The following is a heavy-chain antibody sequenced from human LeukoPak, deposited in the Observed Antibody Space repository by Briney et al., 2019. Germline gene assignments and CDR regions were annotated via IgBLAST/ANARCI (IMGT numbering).Heavy chain of an antibody. CDR1: GFTFTTYW. Sequence: GSLRLSCVGSGFTFTTYWMSWVRQAPGKGLEWVANIKQDGSEKYYVDSVKGRFTISRDNAKNSLYLQMNCLRAEDTAVYYCARNMATYFSYYYMDVWGKGTTVTVSS. J-gene: IGHJ6*03. CDR2: IKQDGSEK. V-gene: IGHV3-7*01. CDR3: ARNMATYFSYYYMDV. D-gene: IGHD5-24*01.